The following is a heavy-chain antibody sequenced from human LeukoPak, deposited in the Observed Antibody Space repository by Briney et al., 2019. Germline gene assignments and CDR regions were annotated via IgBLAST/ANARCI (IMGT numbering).Heavy chain of an antibody. CDR1: GGSISSYY. CDR2: IYYSGST. Sequence: SETLSLTCTVSGGSISSYYWSWIRQPPGKGLEWIGYIYYSGSTNYNPSLKSRVTISVDTSKNQFSLKLSSVTAADTAVYYRARHSEIDGYSPFDYWGQGNLVTVSS. CDR3: ARHSEIDGYSPFDY. D-gene: IGHD5-24*01. V-gene: IGHV4-59*08. J-gene: IGHJ4*02.